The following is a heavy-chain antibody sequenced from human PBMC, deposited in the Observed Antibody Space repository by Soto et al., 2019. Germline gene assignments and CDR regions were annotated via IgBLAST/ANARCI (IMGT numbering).Heavy chain of an antibody. CDR1: GFTFSDYY. V-gene: IGHV3-11*05. D-gene: IGHD5-12*01. Sequence: QVQLVESGGGLVKPGGSLRLSCAASGFTFSDYYMSWIRQAPGKGLEWVSYISSSSSYTNYADSVKGRFTISRDNAKNSLYMPMNSLRAEDPAVYYCARDHHRYSGYDYVDYWGQGTLVTVSS. J-gene: IGHJ4*02. CDR2: ISSSSSYT. CDR3: ARDHHRYSGYDYVDY.